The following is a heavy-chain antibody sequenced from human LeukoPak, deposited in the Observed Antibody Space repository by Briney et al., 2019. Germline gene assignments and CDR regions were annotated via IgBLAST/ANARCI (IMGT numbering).Heavy chain of an antibody. D-gene: IGHD3-16*02. Sequence: TSETLSLTCTVSGGSISSSSYYWGWIRQPPGKGLEWIGSIYYSGSTYYNPSLKSRVTISVDTSKNQFSLKLSSVTAADTAVYYCARTLSEYYDYVWGSYRYGYYFDYWGQGTLVTVSS. J-gene: IGHJ4*02. CDR3: ARTLSEYYDYVWGSYRYGYYFDY. V-gene: IGHV4-39*07. CDR1: GGSISSSSYY. CDR2: IYYSGST.